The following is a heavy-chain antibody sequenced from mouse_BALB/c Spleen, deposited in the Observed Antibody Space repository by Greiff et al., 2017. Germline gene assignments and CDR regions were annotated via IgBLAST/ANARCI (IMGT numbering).Heavy chain of an antibody. V-gene: IGHV14-3*02. D-gene: IGHD1-1*01. Sequence: VQLKESGAELVKPGASVKLSCTASGFNIKDTYMHWVKQRPEQGLEWIGRIDPANGNTKYDPKFQGKATITADTSSNTAYLQLSSLTSEDTAVYYCASLYGSSYGFAYWGQGTLVTVSA. J-gene: IGHJ3*01. CDR1: GFNIKDTY. CDR3: ASLYGSSYGFAY. CDR2: IDPANGNT.